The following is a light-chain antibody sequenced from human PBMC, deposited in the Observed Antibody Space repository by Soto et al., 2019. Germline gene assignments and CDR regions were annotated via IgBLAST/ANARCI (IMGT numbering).Light chain of an antibody. J-gene: IGLJ3*02. CDR2: EVS. V-gene: IGLV2-14*01. CDR1: SSDVGGYNY. Sequence: QLVLTQPASVSGSPGQSITISCTGTSSDVGGYNYVSWYQQHPGKAPKLMIYEVSNRPSGVSNRFSGSKSGNTASLTISGLQAEDEADYYCNSYTSSSTVMFGGGTKL. CDR3: NSYTSSSTVM.